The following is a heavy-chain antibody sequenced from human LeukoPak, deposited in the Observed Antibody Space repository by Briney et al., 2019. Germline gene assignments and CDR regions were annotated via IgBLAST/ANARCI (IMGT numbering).Heavy chain of an antibody. Sequence: SETLSLTCTVSGGSTSSSSYYWGWIRQPPGKGLEWIGSIYYSGSTYYNPSLKSRVTISVDTSKNQFSLKLSSVTAADTAVYYCARHVAAAIDYWGQGTLVTVSS. V-gene: IGHV4-39*01. D-gene: IGHD6-13*01. CDR2: IYYSGST. J-gene: IGHJ4*02. CDR1: GGSTSSSSYY. CDR3: ARHVAAAIDY.